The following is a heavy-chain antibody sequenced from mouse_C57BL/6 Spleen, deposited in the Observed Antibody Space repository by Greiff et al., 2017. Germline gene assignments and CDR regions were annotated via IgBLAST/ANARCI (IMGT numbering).Heavy chain of an antibody. V-gene: IGHV2-2*01. Sequence: VQLKESGPGLVQPSQSLSITCTVSGFSLTSYGVHWVRQSPGKGLEWLGVIWSGGSTDNNAAFISRLSISKDNSKSQVFFKMNSLQADDTAIYYCARNLGTAQEKYAMDYWGQGTSVTVSS. D-gene: IGHD3-3*01. CDR1: GFSLTSYG. CDR2: IWSGGST. J-gene: IGHJ4*01. CDR3: ARNLGTAQEKYAMDY.